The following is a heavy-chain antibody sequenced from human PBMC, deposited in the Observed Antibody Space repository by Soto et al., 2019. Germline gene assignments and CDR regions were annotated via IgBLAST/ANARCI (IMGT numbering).Heavy chain of an antibody. V-gene: IGHV1-69*13. CDR2: VIPIFGTA. J-gene: IGHJ4*02. Sequence: SLEVSCKASGGTFSSYAISRVRQAPGQGLEWMGGVIPIFGTANYAQKFQGRVTITADESTSTAYMELSSLRSEDTAVYYCARAYSSGWVPLHYWGQGTLVT. CDR3: ARAYSSGWVPLHY. D-gene: IGHD6-19*01. CDR1: GGTFSSYA.